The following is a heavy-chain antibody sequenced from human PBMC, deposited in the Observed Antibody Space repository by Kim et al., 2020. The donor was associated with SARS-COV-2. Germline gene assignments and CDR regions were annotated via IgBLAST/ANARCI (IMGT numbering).Heavy chain of an antibody. CDR2: ISYDGSNK. V-gene: IGHV3-30*04. CDR1: GFTFSSYA. Sequence: GGSLRLSCAASGFTFSSYAMHWVRQAPGKGLEWVAVISYDGSNKYYADSVMGRFTISRDNSKNTLYLQMNSLRAEDTAVYYCARVWSGYLWAETIDWGQGTLVTVSS. CDR3: ARVWSGYLWAETID. J-gene: IGHJ4*02. D-gene: IGHD3-3*01.